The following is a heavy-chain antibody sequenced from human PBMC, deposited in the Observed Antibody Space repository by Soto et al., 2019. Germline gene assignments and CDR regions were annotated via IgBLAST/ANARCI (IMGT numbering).Heavy chain of an antibody. CDR3: ARDSLSGSYYLDY. CDR2: IWYDGSNK. Sequence: GGSLRLSCAASGFTFSSYGMHWVRQAPGKGLEWVAVIWYDGSNKYYADSVKGRFTISRDNSKNTLYLQMNSLRAEDTAVYYCARDSLSGSYYLDYWGQGTLVTVSS. J-gene: IGHJ4*02. D-gene: IGHD1-26*01. V-gene: IGHV3-33*01. CDR1: GFTFSSYG.